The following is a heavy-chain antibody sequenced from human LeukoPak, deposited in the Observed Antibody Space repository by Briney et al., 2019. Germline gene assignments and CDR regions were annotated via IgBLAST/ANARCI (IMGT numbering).Heavy chain of an antibody. D-gene: IGHD3-10*01. CDR3: ARDRFVGDYYMDV. CDR1: GFSFSRYA. CDR2: ISYDGSNK. J-gene: IGHJ6*03. Sequence: GGSLRLSCVASGFSFSRYAMNWVRQAPGKGLEWVAVISYDGSNKYYADSVKGRCTISRDNSKNTLYLQMNSLRAEDTAVYYCARDRFVGDYYMDVWGKGITVTVSS. V-gene: IGHV3-30*04.